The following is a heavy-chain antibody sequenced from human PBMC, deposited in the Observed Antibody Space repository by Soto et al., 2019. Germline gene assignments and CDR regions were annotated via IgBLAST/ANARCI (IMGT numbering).Heavy chain of an antibody. V-gene: IGHV3-7*01. CDR1: GFTFSSYW. J-gene: IGHJ6*02. CDR2: IKQDGSEK. CDR3: ASDPNVVVTATHYYYYYGMDD. D-gene: IGHD2-21*02. Sequence: EVQLVESGGGLVQPGGSLRLSCAASGFTFSSYWMSWVRQAPGKGLEWVANIKQDGSEKYYVDSVKGRFTISRDNAKNSLYLQMNSLRAEDRAVYYCASDPNVVVTATHYYYYYGMDDWGQGTTVTVSS.